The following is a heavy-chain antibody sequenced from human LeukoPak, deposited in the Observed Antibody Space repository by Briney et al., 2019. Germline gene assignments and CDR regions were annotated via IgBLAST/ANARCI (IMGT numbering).Heavy chain of an antibody. V-gene: IGHV4-34*01. J-gene: IGHJ3*02. Sequence: SETLSLTCAVYGGSFSGYYWSWIRQPPGKGLEWIGEINHSGSTNYNPSLESRVTISVDTSKNQFSLKLSSVTAADTAVYYCARGPGAIAARRRIAADAFDIWGQGTMVTVSS. CDR1: GGSFSGYY. CDR3: ARGPGAIAARRRIAADAFDI. CDR2: INHSGST. D-gene: IGHD6-6*01.